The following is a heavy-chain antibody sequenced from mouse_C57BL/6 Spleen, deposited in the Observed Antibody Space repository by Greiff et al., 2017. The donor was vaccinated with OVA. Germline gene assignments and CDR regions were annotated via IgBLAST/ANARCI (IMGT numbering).Heavy chain of an antibody. CDR2: IWGAGST. CDR1: GFSLTSYG. V-gene: IGHV2-3*01. Sequence: VKLMESGPGLVAPSQSLSITCTVSGFSLTSYGVSWVRQPPGQGLEWLGVIWGAGSTNYHSALISRLSISKDNSKSQVFLKLNRLQTDDTATYYCALSSFDYWGQGTTLTVSS. CDR3: ALSSFDY. J-gene: IGHJ2*01.